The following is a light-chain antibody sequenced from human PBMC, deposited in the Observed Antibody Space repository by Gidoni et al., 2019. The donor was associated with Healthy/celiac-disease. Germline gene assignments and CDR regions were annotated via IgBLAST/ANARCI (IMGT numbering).Light chain of an antibody. V-gene: IGLV2-14*01. CDR1: SSDVGGYNY. Sequence: QSALTQPASVSGSFGQSITISCTGTSSDVGGYNYVSWYQQHPGKAPKLMIYEVSNRPSGVSNRFSGSKSGNTASLTISGLQAEDEADYYCSSYTSSSTLFGTGTKVTVL. CDR3: SSYTSSSTL. J-gene: IGLJ1*01. CDR2: EVS.